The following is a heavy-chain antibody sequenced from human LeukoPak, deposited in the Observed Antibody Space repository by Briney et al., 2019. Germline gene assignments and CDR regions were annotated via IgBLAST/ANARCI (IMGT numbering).Heavy chain of an antibody. CDR2: ISYDGSNK. D-gene: IGHD3-10*01. J-gene: IGHJ6*02. V-gene: IGHV3-30*18. Sequence: GGSLSLSCAASGFTFSSYGMHWVRQAPGEGLEWVAVISYDGSNKYYADSVKGRFTISRDNSKNTLYLQMNSLRAEDTAVYYCAKDGERNYYGSGSYSGMDVWGQGTTVTVSS. CDR1: GFTFSSYG. CDR3: AKDGERNYYGSGSYSGMDV.